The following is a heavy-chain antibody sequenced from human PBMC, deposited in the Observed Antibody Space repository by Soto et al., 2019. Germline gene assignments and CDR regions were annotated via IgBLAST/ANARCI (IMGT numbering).Heavy chain of an antibody. CDR1: GYTFTSYA. Sequence: QVQLVQSGAEVKKPGASVKVSCKASGYTFTSYAISWVRQAPGQGLEWMGWISAYNGNTNYAQKLRRRATMTTDTPTRIAYIVPRSLQSDTTAVYFCAREASPDDYWGQGTLVIVSS. J-gene: IGHJ4*02. CDR3: AREASPDDY. CDR2: ISAYNGNT. V-gene: IGHV1-18*01.